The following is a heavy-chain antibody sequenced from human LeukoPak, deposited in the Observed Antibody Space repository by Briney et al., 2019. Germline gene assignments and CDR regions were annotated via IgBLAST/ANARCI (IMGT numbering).Heavy chain of an antibody. CDR3: ATAAWGQWLDTAPTY. Sequence: ASVKVSCKVSGYTLTELSMHWVRQAPGKGLEWMGGFDPEDGETIYAQKFQGRVTMTEDTSTDTAYMELSSLRSEDTAVYYCATAAWGQWLDTAPTYWGQGTLVTVSS. V-gene: IGHV1-24*01. CDR1: GYTLTELS. CDR2: FDPEDGET. J-gene: IGHJ4*02. D-gene: IGHD6-19*01.